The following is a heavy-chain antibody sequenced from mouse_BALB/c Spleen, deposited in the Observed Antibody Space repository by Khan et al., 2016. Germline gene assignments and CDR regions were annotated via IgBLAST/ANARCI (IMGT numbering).Heavy chain of an antibody. D-gene: IGHD2-14*01. CDR1: GYSITSGYR. CDR2: IHYSGNT. CDR3: AIRWRYDASY. V-gene: IGHV3-1*02. J-gene: IGHJ3*01. Sequence: EVQLQESGPDLVKPSQSLSLTCTVTGYSITSGYRWHWIRQFPGNKLEWMAYIHYSGNTNYNPSLKSRISITRDTSKNQFFLQLNSVTTEDTATYYCAIRWRYDASYWGQGTLVTVSA.